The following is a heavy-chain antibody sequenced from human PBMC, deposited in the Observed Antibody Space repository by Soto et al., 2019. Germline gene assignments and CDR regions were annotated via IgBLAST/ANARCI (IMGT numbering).Heavy chain of an antibody. CDR1: GGSFSGYY. V-gene: IGHV4-34*01. J-gene: IGHJ4*02. CDR3: ARGESSIAADAGFDY. Sequence: PSETLSLTCAVYGGSFSGYYWSWIRQPPGKGLEWIGEINHSGSTNYNPSLKSRVTISVDTSKNQFSLKLSSVTAADTAVYYCARGESSIAADAGFDYWDQGTLVTVS. CDR2: INHSGST. D-gene: IGHD6-13*01.